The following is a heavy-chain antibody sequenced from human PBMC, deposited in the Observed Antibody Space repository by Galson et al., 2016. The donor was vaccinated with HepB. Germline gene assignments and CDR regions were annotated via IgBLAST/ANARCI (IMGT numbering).Heavy chain of an antibody. CDR1: GGSVSSGAYY. CDR2: IAHIGST. J-gene: IGHJ4*02. V-gene: IGHV4-61*08. D-gene: IGHD3-16*01. CDR3: ARYYDSGILRLHYFDY. Sequence: SETLSLTCTVSGGSVSSGAYYWSWIWQPPGKGLEWIGYIAHIGSTNYNASLKSRVSISRDTSKNQFSLKLRTVTAADTALYYCARYYDSGILRLHYFDYWGQGIPVTVSS.